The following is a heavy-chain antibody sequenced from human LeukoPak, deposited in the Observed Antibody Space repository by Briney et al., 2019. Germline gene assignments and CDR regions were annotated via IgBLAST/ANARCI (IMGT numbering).Heavy chain of an antibody. J-gene: IGHJ4*02. CDR3: ARDPYYYDSSGFFDY. Sequence: GGSLRLSCAASGFTFSSYWMSWVRQAPGKGLEWVANIKQDGSEKYYVDSVKGRFTISRDNAKNSLYLQMNSLRAEDTAAYYCARDPYYYDSSGFFDYWGQGTLVTVSS. D-gene: IGHD3-22*01. CDR2: IKQDGSEK. CDR1: GFTFSSYW. V-gene: IGHV3-7*01.